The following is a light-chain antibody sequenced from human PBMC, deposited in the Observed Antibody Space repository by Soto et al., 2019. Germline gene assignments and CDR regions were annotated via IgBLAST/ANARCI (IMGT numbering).Light chain of an antibody. CDR1: QSVGSY. CDR2: DAF. V-gene: IGKV3-11*01. J-gene: IGKJ2*01. Sequence: EIVLTQSPANRSLSPGEGVTLSCRASQSVGSYLAWYQQKPGQAPRLLIYDAFNRATGFPDRFSGSGSGTDFTLTISSLEPEDSAVYYCQQRSNWPPVFTFGQGTKLEI. CDR3: QQRSNWPPVFT.